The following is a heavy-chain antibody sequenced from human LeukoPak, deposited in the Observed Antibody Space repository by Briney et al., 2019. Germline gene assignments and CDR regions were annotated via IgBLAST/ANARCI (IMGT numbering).Heavy chain of an antibody. CDR3: ARDLFGELRF. V-gene: IGHV4-61*08. D-gene: IGHD3-10*02. Sequence: SETLSLTCTVSGGSVSSSGYYWNWIRQSPGKGLEWIGYIYNSGSTSCNPSLKSRVTISVDLSRNLFSLKLSSVTAADTAVYYCARDLFGELRFWGQGILVTVSS. CDR2: IYNSGST. J-gene: IGHJ4*02. CDR1: GGSVSSSGYY.